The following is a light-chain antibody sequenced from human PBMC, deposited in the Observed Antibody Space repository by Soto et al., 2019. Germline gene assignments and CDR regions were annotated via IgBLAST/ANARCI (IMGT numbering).Light chain of an antibody. V-gene: IGKV1-5*03. CDR3: QHYNSYPWT. J-gene: IGKJ1*01. CDR1: QSISSW. Sequence: DIQMTQSPSTLSASVGDRVTITCRASQSISSWLAWYQQKPVKAPKLLIYKAFSLESGVPSRFSGSGSGTEFTLTISSLQPDDFATYYCQHYNSYPWTFGQGTNVEIK. CDR2: KAF.